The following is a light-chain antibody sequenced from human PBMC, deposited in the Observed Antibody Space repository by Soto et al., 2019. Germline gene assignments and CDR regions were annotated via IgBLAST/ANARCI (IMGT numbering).Light chain of an antibody. Sequence: EIVLTQSPATLSLSPGERATLSYRASQTVSSSLAWYQQRPGQAPRLLIYDTSTRAAGISARFSGSGSGTEFTLTISSLQSEDFAVYYCQQYIDWPPGTFGQGTAVEIK. CDR2: DTS. CDR3: QQYIDWPPGT. V-gene: IGKV3-15*01. CDR1: QTVSSS. J-gene: IGKJ1*01.